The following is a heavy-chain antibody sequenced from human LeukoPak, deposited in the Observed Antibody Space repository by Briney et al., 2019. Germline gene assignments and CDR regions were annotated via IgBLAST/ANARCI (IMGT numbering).Heavy chain of an antibody. J-gene: IGHJ3*02. CDR2: IYDSGNT. Sequence: SETLSLTCAVSGVSISSYYWSWIRQPPGKGLEWIGYIYDSGNTNYNPSLKSRVTMSLDTSKNQFSLKLNSVPAADTAVYHCASSYDYVPQGAFDMWGQGTMVTVSS. V-gene: IGHV4-59*13. CDR3: ASSYDYVPQGAFDM. D-gene: IGHD3-16*01. CDR1: GVSISSYY.